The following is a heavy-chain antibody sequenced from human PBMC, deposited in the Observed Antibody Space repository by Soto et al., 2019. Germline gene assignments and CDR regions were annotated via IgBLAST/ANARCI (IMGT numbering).Heavy chain of an antibody. V-gene: IGHV1-18*01. Sequence: QVLLVQSGAEVKKPGASVKVSCKTSGFSFTSYGVSWVRQAPGQGLEWMGWVSAQNGYTKFVERFQGRVTMTTDTPTSTAYMELRSLISDDTAVYYCAVGIFAAAFDSWGQGTLVTVSS. D-gene: IGHD6-13*01. J-gene: IGHJ4*02. CDR2: VSAQNGYT. CDR3: AVGIFAAAFDS. CDR1: GFSFTSYG.